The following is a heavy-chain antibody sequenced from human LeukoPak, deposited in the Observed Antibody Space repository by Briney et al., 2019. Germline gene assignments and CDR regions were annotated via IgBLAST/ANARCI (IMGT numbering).Heavy chain of an antibody. J-gene: IGHJ4*02. D-gene: IGHD3-22*01. CDR3: ARVNYDSSGYYYGGLKYYFDY. CDR2: IYYSGST. CDR1: GGSISSSSYY. Sequence: SETLSLTCTVSGGSISSSSYYWGWIRQPPGKGLEWIGSIYYSGSTYYNPSLKSRVTISVDTSKNQFSLKLSSVTAADTAVYYCARVNYDSSGYYYGGLKYYFDYWGQGTLVTVSS. V-gene: IGHV4-39*07.